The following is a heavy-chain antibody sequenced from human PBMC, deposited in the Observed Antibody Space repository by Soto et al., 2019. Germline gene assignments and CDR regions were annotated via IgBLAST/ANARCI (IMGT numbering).Heavy chain of an antibody. Sequence: GASVKVSCKASGGTFSSYAISWVRQAPGQGLEWMGGIIPIFGTANYAQKFQGRVTITAGESTSTAYMELSSLRSEDAAVYYCARLAAAGIKQIDYWGQGTLVTVSS. J-gene: IGHJ4*02. CDR2: IIPIFGTA. CDR3: ARLAAAGIKQIDY. CDR1: GGTFSSYA. V-gene: IGHV1-69*13. D-gene: IGHD6-13*01.